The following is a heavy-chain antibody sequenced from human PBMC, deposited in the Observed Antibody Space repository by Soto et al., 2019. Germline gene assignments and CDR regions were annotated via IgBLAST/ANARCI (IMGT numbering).Heavy chain of an antibody. CDR1: GFSFSSYG. Sequence: QVQLVESGGGVVQSVRSLRLSCAASGFSFSSYGMHWVRQAPGKGLEWVAVIWYDGSNKYYADSVKGRFTISRDNSKNTLYLLMNSLRAEDTAVYYCARDGSGDRHAFDIWGQGTMVTVSS. CDR2: IWYDGSNK. CDR3: ARDGSGDRHAFDI. V-gene: IGHV3-33*01. D-gene: IGHD3-10*01. J-gene: IGHJ3*02.